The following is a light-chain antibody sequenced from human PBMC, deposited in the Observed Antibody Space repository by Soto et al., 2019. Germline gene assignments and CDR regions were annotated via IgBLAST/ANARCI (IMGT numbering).Light chain of an antibody. CDR3: QQYDKWPPST. V-gene: IGKV3D-15*01. Sequence: EIVLTQSPGTLSLSPGERATLSCSASQSVSSSYLAWYQQKPGQAPRLLIYDVSTRAPGVPARFSGSGSGTEFTLTISSLQSEDFAVYYCQQYDKWPPSTFGQGTKVDIK. J-gene: IGKJ1*01. CDR2: DVS. CDR1: QSVSSSY.